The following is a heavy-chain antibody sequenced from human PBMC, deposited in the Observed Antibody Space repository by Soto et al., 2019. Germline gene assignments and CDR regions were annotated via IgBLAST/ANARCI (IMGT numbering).Heavy chain of an antibody. J-gene: IGHJ6*03. V-gene: IGHV3-21*01. CDR3: ARGLLDIVVVPAAIGFLYYYYYMDV. CDR1: GFTFSSYS. D-gene: IGHD2-2*03. CDR2: ISSSSSYI. Sequence: GGSLRLSCAASGFTFSSYSMNWVRQAPGKGLEWVSSISSSSSYIYYADSVKGRFTISRDNAKNSLYLQMNSLRAEDTAVYYCARGLLDIVVVPAAIGFLYYYYYMDVWGKGTTVTVSS.